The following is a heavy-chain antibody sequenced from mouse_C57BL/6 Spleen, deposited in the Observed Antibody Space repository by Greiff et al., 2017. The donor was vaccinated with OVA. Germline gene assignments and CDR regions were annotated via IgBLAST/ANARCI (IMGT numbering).Heavy chain of an antibody. D-gene: IGHD1-1*01. CDR1: GYSFTDYN. V-gene: IGHV1-39*01. CDR3: ARGYGSSGAMDY. J-gene: IGHJ4*01. Sequence: EVQLQESGPELVKPGASVKISCKASGYSFTDYNMNWVKQSTGQSLEWIGVINPNYGTTSYNQKFKGKATLTVDQSSSTAYMQLNSLTSEDSAVYYCARGYGSSGAMDYWGQGTSVTVSS. CDR2: INPNYGTT.